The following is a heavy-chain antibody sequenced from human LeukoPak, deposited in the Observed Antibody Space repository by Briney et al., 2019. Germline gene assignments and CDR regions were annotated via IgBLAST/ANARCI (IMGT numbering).Heavy chain of an antibody. Sequence: ASVKVSCKASGGTFSSYAISWVRQAPGQGLEWMGRIIPILGIANYAQKFQGRVTITADKSTSTAYMELSSLRSEDTAVYYCASLYLPSVLRYFDWLGPFDYWGQGTLVTVSS. D-gene: IGHD3-9*01. V-gene: IGHV1-69*04. CDR1: GGTFSSYA. CDR2: IIPILGIA. J-gene: IGHJ4*02. CDR3: ASLYLPSVLRYFDWLGPFDY.